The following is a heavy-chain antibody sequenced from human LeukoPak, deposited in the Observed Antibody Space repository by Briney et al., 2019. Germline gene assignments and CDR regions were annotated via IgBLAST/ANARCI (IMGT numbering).Heavy chain of an antibody. D-gene: IGHD3-10*01. CDR3: AGAGSGSSKLDV. Sequence: SETLSLTCTVSGGSISSSSYYWGWIRQPPGKGLEWIGSIYYSGSTYYNPSLKSRVTISVDTSKNQFSLKLSSVTAADTAVYYCAGAGSGSSKLDVWGQGTTVTVSS. CDR1: GGSISSSSYY. CDR2: IYYSGST. J-gene: IGHJ6*02. V-gene: IGHV4-39*01.